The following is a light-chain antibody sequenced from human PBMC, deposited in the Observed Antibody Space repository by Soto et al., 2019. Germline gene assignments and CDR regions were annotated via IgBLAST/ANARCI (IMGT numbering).Light chain of an antibody. CDR1: QAISTW. CDR2: AAS. Sequence: DIQMTQSPSSVSASVGDRVTITCRASQAISTWLAWYQQKQGKAPKLLIYAASNLQTGVPSRFSGSGSGTDFTLTISNLQPEDFATYYCQQANSFPRTFGQGTKVEIK. V-gene: IGKV1D-12*01. J-gene: IGKJ1*01. CDR3: QQANSFPRT.